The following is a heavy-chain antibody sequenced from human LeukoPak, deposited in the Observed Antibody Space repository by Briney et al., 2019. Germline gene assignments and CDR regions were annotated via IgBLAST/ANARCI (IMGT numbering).Heavy chain of an antibody. V-gene: IGHV1-24*01. J-gene: IGHJ6*02. CDR3: ATFPFIVVVPATGDYGMDV. D-gene: IGHD2-2*01. CDR1: GYTLTELS. CDR2: FDPEDGET. Sequence: ASVKVSCKVSGYTLTELSMHWVRQAPGKWLEWMGGFDPEDGETIYAQKFQGRVTMTEDTSTDTAYMELSSLRSEDTAVYYCATFPFIVVVPATGDYGMDVWGQGTTVTVSS.